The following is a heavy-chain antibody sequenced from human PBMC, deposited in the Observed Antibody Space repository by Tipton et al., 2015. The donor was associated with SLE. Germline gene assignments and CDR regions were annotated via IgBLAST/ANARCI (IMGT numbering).Heavy chain of an antibody. Sequence: GSPRLSCAASGFIFSNYWMTWVRQTPGKGLQWVANIKQDGSEILSEDSVKGRFTISRDNAKKSLYLQMNSLRAEDTAIYYCARDCSGGSCYGEADGFDVWGQGTIVTVSS. CDR3: ARDCSGGSCYGEADGFDV. J-gene: IGHJ3*01. CDR1: GFIFSNYW. CDR2: IKQDGSEI. V-gene: IGHV3-7*03. D-gene: IGHD2-15*01.